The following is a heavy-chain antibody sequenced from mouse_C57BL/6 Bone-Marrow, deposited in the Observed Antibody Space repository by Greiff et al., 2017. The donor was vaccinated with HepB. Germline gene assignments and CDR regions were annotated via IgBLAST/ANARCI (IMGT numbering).Heavy chain of an antibody. CDR3: ASLSNL. CDR1: GYSITSGYY. J-gene: IGHJ3*01. Sequence: EESGPGLVKPSQSLSLTCSVTGYSITSGYYWNWIRQFPGNKLEWMGYISYDGSNNYNPSLKNRISITRDTSKNQFFLKLNSVTTEDTATYYCASLSNLWGQGTLVTVSA. CDR2: ISYDGSN. V-gene: IGHV3-6*01. D-gene: IGHD2-5*01.